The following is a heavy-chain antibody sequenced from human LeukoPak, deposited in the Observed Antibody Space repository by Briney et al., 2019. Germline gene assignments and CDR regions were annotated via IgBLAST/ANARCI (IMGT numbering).Heavy chain of an antibody. V-gene: IGHV1-2*06. CDR1: GYTFTGYY. CDR3: AAMAAAGTPTYYYYYYMDV. J-gene: IGHJ6*03. D-gene: IGHD6-13*01. CDR2: INPNSGGT. Sequence: ASVKFSCKASGYTFTGYYMHWVRQAPGQGLEWKGRINPNSGGTNYAQKFQGRVTMTRDTSISTAYMELSRLRSDDTAVYYCAAMAAAGTPTYYYYYYMDVWGKGTTVTVSS.